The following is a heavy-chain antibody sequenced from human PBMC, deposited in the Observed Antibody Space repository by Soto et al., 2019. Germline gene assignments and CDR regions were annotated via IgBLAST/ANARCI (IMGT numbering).Heavy chain of an antibody. V-gene: IGHV1-69*01. CDR1: GGTFYTYA. CDR3: ARDVSVMTSVFGF. J-gene: IGHJ4*02. Sequence: QVHLVQSGAEVKRPGSSVRVSCRASGGTFYTYAFTWVRQAPGQGLEWMGGITPMIGTTKYAQKFHGRVTFSADQAASTAYMELSNLRSDDKAVYSCARDVSVMTSVFGFWGQGTLITVSS. CDR2: ITPMIGTT. D-gene: IGHD3-10*01.